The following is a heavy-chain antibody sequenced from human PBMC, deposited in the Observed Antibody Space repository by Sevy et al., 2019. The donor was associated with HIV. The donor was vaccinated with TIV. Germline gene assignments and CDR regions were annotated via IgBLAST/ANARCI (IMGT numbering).Heavy chain of an antibody. CDR1: GYTFTSYG. CDR3: ARALSGSYPGVAYFDY. V-gene: IGHV1-18*01. D-gene: IGHD1-26*01. CDR2: ISAYNGNT. Sequence: ASVKVSCKASGYTFTSYGISWVRQAPGQGLEWMGWISAYNGNTNYAQKLQGRVTMTTDTSTGTAYMELRSLRSDDTAVYYCARALSGSYPGVAYFDYWGQGTLVTVSS. J-gene: IGHJ4*02.